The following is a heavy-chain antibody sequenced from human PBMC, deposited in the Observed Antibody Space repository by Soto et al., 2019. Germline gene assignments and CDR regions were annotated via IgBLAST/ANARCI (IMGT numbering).Heavy chain of an antibody. J-gene: IGHJ5*02. CDR2: ISGSCGST. CDR1: GVTCNIYA. CDR3: AKDLDDSSGDTRYNWFDT. D-gene: IGHD6-19*01. V-gene: IGHV3-23*01. Sequence: GWSXRLSCAACGVTCNIYAVVVFRHAPGKGLEFVSAISGSCGSTYYADSVKGRFTISREKTISRDNSKKTVYLQMKSLRAEETAVYYSAKDLDDSSGDTRYNWFDTRGQPSLVTVYS.